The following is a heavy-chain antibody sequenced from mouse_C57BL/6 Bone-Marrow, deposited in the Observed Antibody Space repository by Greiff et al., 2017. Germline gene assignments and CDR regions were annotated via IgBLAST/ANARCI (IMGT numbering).Heavy chain of an antibody. Sequence: QVQLQQSGPELVKPGASVKISCKASGYAFSSSWMNWVKQRPGKGLEWIGRIYTGDGDTNYNGKFKGKATLTADKSSSTAYMQLSSLTSEDSAVYFCARGDSTVPLYWYFEVWGTGTTVTVSS. J-gene: IGHJ1*03. CDR2: IYTGDGDT. D-gene: IGHD1-1*01. CDR3: ARGDSTVPLYWYFEV. CDR1: GYAFSSSW. V-gene: IGHV1-82*01.